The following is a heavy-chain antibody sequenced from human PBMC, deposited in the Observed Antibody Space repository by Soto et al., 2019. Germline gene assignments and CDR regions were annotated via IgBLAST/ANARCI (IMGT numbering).Heavy chain of an antibody. CDR2: IRSKANSYAT. Sequence: PGGSLRLSCAASGFTFSGSAMHWVRQASGKGLEWVGRIRSKANSYATAYAASVKGRFTISRDDSKKTAYLQMNSLKTEDTAGYYYTSLGCVSYDMLTGYYTDGGDYWGQGTLVTVSS. D-gene: IGHD3-9*01. J-gene: IGHJ4*02. V-gene: IGHV3-73*01. CDR1: GFTFSGSA. CDR3: TSLGCVSYDMLTGYYTDGGDY.